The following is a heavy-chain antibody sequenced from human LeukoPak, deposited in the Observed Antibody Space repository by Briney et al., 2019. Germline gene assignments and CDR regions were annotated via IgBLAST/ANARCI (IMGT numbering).Heavy chain of an antibody. D-gene: IGHD3-10*02. CDR3: AELGITMIGGV. CDR1: GFTFSTYG. CDR2: IGGSGYST. J-gene: IGHJ6*04. V-gene: IGHV3-23*01. Sequence: SGGSLRLSCAASGFTFSTYGMTWVRQAPGKGLEWVSAIGGSGYSTYYADSVKGRFTISRDNSRNTLYLQMNSLRAEDTAVYYCAELGITMIGGVWGKGTTVTISS.